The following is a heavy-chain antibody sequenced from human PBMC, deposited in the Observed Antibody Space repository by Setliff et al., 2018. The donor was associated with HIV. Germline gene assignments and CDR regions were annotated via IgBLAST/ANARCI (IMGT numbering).Heavy chain of an antibody. J-gene: IGHJ3*01. CDR2: IYFTGSS. Sequence: SEPLSLTCTVSGGSISTYYWSWIRQPPGKGLEWIGSIYFTGSSVNNPSLKSRVTLSVDTSKHQFSLKLSPVTAADTAVYYCAIVQMAYAAFDVWGQGTMVTVSS. CDR1: GGSISTYY. V-gene: IGHV4-59*01. D-gene: IGHD4-17*01. CDR3: AIVQMAYAAFDV.